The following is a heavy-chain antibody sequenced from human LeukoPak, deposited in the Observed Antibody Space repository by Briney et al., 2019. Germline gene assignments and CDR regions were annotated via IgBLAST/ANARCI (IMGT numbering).Heavy chain of an antibody. CDR2: IYYSGKT. CDR1: GGSISSSSYY. J-gene: IGHJ3*02. V-gene: IGHV4-39*07. Sequence: SETLSLTCTVSGGSISSSSYYWDWIRQPPGKGLEWIGSIYYSGKTYYNPSLKSRVTISVDTSKNQFSLKLSSVTAADTAVYYCASAMIGVPDDAFDIWGQGTMVTVSS. D-gene: IGHD3-22*01. CDR3: ASAMIGVPDDAFDI.